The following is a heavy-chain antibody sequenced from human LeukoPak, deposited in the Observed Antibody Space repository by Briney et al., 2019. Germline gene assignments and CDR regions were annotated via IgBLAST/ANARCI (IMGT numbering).Heavy chain of an antibody. J-gene: IGHJ4*02. CDR2: ISGSGGST. Sequence: GGSLRLSCAASGFTFSIYAMSWVRQAPGTGLEWVSGISGSGGSTYYADSVKGRFTISRDNSKNTLCLQMNSLRAEDTAVYYCAKDSGVGAMDYWGQGTLVTVSS. V-gene: IGHV3-23*01. CDR3: AKDSGVGAMDY. D-gene: IGHD1-26*01. CDR1: GFTFSIYA.